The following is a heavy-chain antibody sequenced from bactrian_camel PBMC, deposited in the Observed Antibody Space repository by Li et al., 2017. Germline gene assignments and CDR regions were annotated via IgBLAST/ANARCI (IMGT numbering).Heavy chain of an antibody. V-gene: IGHV3S53*01. J-gene: IGHJ6*01. CDR1: GNIASSYC. D-gene: IGHD4*01. CDR3: AADSCEFETDYDHAEFGY. CDR2: IDGAGTT. Sequence: HVQLVESGGASVQAGGSLRLSCAASGNIASSYCLGWFRQAPGKEREGVAVIDGAGTTAYTQSVKDRFTISQVNNTLYLQMNSLKPEDTAMYYCAADSCEFETDYDHAEFGYWGQGTQVTVS.